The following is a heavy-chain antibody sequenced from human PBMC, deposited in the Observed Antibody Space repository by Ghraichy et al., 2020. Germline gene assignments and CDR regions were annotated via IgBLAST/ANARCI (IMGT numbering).Heavy chain of an antibody. V-gene: IGHV3-11*06. CDR3: ARDVYSSSWYNFHWFDP. CDR1: GFTFSDYY. J-gene: IGHJ5*02. CDR2: ISSSSSYT. D-gene: IGHD6-13*01. Sequence: GGSLRLSCAASGFTFSDYYMSWIRQAPGKGLEWVSYISSSSSYTNYADSVKGRFTISRDNAKNSLYLQMNSLRAEDTAVYYCARDVYSSSWYNFHWFDPWGQGTLVTVSS.